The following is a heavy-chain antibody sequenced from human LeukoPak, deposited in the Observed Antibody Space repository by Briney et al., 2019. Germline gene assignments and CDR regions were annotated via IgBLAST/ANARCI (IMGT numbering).Heavy chain of an antibody. CDR3: AAEDVDTAMALDY. D-gene: IGHD5-18*01. J-gene: IGHJ4*02. CDR2: INTNTGNP. V-gene: IGHV7-4-1*02. CDR1: GYTFTSYA. Sequence: ASVKVSCKASGYTFTSYATNWVRQAPGQGLEWMGWINTNTGNPTYAQGFTGRFVFSLDTSVSTAYLQISSLKAEDTAVYYCAAEDVDTAMALDYWGQGTLVTVSS.